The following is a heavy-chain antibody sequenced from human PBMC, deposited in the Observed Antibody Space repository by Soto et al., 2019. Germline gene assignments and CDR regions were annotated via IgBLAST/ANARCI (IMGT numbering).Heavy chain of an antibody. J-gene: IGHJ4*02. CDR1: GGTFSSYA. D-gene: IGHD5-18*01. CDR2: IIPIFGTA. V-gene: IGHV1-69*01. Sequence: QVQLVQSGAEVKKPGSSVKVSCKASGGTFSSYAISWVRQAPGQGLEWMGGIIPIFGTANYAQKFQGRVTLTADEYTSTAYMQLSSLRSEATAVYYCARDRSPSYGYSVRGDWGQGTLVTVSS. CDR3: ARDRSPSYGYSVRGD.